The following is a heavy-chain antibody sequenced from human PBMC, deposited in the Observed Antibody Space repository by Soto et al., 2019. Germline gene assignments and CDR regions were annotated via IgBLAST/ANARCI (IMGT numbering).Heavy chain of an antibody. Sequence: GGSLRLSCSASGFTFSIYAMHWVRQAPGKGLEYVSSISTNGGSTHYADSVKGRFTISRDNSKNTQYLQMSSLRADDTAVYYSVKGEYYYDSSGYYPFDYWGQGTLVT. J-gene: IGHJ4*02. CDR1: GFTFSIYA. CDR2: ISTNGGST. V-gene: IGHV3-64D*06. D-gene: IGHD3-22*01. CDR3: VKGEYYYDSSGYYPFDY.